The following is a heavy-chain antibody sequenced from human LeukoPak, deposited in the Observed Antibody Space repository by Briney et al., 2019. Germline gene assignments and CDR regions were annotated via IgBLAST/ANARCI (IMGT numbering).Heavy chain of an antibody. J-gene: IGHJ4*02. CDR3: ARNGGGSWFRY. V-gene: IGHV3-33*01. CDR1: GFTFSSYG. CDR2: IWYDGSNK. D-gene: IGHD2-15*01. Sequence: GGSLRLSCAASGFTFSSYGMHWVRQAPGKGLEWVAVIWYDGSNKYYADSVKGRFTISRDNSKNTLYLQMNSLRAEDTAEYYCARNGGGSWFRYWGQGTLVAVSS.